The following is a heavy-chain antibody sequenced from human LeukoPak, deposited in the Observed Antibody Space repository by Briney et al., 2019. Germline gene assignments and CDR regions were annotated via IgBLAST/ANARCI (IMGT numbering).Heavy chain of an antibody. CDR2: ISSSSSYI. J-gene: IGHJ3*02. Sequence: GGSLGLSCAASGFTFSSYSMNWVRQAPGKGLEWVSSISSSSSYIYYADSVKGRFTISRDNARNSLYLQMNSLRAEDTAVYYCARDNGYAFDIWGQGTMVTVSS. CDR3: ARDNGYAFDI. D-gene: IGHD2-8*01. V-gene: IGHV3-21*01. CDR1: GFTFSSYS.